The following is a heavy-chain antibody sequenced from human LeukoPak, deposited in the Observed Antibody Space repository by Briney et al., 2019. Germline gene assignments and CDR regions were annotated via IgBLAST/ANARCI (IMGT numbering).Heavy chain of an antibody. CDR1: GFTFSSYH. V-gene: IGHV3-48*04. J-gene: IGHJ4*02. CDR3: ARDRNWGFDY. D-gene: IGHD7-27*01. CDR2: ISSSSSAI. Sequence: GGSLRLSCAASGFTFSSYHINWVRQAPGQGLEWISYISSSSSAISYADSVKGRFTISRDNAKNSLFLQMNSLRAEDTAVYYCARDRNWGFDYWGQGTLVTVSS.